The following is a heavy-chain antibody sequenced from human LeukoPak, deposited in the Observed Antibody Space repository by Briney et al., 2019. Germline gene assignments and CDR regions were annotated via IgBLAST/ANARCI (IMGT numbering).Heavy chain of an antibody. V-gene: IGHV3-21*01. CDR1: GFTFSSYS. Sequence: GGSLRLSCAASGFTFSSYSMNWVRQAPGKGLEWVSSISSSSSYIYYADSVKGRFTISRDNAKNSLYLQMNSLRAEDTAVHYCARVTRARYSSSSGNWFDPWGQGTLVTVSS. J-gene: IGHJ5*02. CDR3: ARVTRARYSSSSGNWFDP. CDR2: ISSSSSYI. D-gene: IGHD6-6*01.